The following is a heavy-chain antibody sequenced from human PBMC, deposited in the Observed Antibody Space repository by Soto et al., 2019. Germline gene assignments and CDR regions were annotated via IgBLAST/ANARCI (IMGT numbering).Heavy chain of an antibody. CDR2: IYYSGST. CDR3: ARTKYGDHFGIDY. CDR1: GGSISSGGYY. V-gene: IGHV4-31*03. Sequence: SETLSLTCTVSGGSISSGGYYWSWIRQHPGKGLEWIGYIYYSGSTYYNPSLKSRVTISVDTSKNQFSLKLSSVTAADTAVYYCARTKYGDHFGIDYWGQGTLVTVSS. J-gene: IGHJ4*02. D-gene: IGHD4-17*01.